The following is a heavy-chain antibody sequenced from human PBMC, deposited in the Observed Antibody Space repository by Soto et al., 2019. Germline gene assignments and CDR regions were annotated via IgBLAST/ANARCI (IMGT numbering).Heavy chain of an antibody. J-gene: IGHJ4*02. Sequence: EVQLLESGGGLVQPGGSLRLSCAASGFTFSSYAMSWVRQAPGKGLEWVSAISGSGCSTYYADSVKGRFTISRDNSKNTLYLQMNSLRAEDTVVYYCAKGTFRTTGGFDYWGQGTLVTVSS. CDR3: AKGTFRTTGGFDY. V-gene: IGHV3-23*01. CDR2: ISGSGCST. CDR1: GFTFSSYA. D-gene: IGHD1-7*01.